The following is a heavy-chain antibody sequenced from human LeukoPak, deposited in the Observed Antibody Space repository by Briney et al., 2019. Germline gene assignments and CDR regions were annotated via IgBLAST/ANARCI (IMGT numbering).Heavy chain of an antibody. Sequence: PGGSLRLSCAASGFTFTDYNMNWVRQAPGKGLEWVSSISSSSTYIYYADSVQGRFTISRDNAKNSLYLQMNSLSAEDTAVYYCARDRDFDFWGQGTLVTVSS. J-gene: IGHJ4*02. V-gene: IGHV3-21*01. CDR1: GFTFTDYN. CDR3: ARDRDFDF. CDR2: ISSSSTYI.